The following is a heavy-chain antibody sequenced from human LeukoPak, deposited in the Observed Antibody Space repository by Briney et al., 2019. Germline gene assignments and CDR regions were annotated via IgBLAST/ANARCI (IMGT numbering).Heavy chain of an antibody. CDR2: IYYSGST. CDR1: GGSISSGDYY. Sequence: TSQTLSLTCTVSGGSISSGDYYWSWIRQPRGKGLEWIGYIYYSGSTYYNPSLKSRVTISVDTSKNQFSLKLSSVTAADTAVYYCARGLVVVITTGNWYFDLWGRGTLVTVSS. V-gene: IGHV4-30-4*01. D-gene: IGHD3-22*01. CDR3: ARGLVVVITTGNWYFDL. J-gene: IGHJ2*01.